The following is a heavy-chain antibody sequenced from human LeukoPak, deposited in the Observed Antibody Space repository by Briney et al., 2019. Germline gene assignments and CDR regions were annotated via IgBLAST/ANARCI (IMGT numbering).Heavy chain of an antibody. D-gene: IGHD5-18*01. CDR3: ARDLLDTPMREFDY. J-gene: IGHJ4*02. CDR2: IIPIFGTA. CDR1: GGTFSSYA. Sequence: SVKVSCKASGGTFSSYAISWVRQAPRQGLEWTGGIIPIFGTANYAQKFQGRVTITSDESTSTAYMELSSLRSEDTAVYYCARDLLDTPMREFDYWGQGTLVTVSS. V-gene: IGHV1-69*13.